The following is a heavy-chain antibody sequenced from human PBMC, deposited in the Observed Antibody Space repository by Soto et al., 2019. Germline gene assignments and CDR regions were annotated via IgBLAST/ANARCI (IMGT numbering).Heavy chain of an antibody. CDR2: IYHTGNA. J-gene: IGHJ5*02. D-gene: IGHD3-22*01. CDR3: ARDFFDSSDYTTNWFDP. V-gene: IGHV4-39*01. Sequence: SETLSLTCTVSGGSISSGDYYWAWIRQPPGEGLEWIGSIYHTGNAYYNPSLKSRVTISVDTSKNQFSLKLTSVTAADAALYYCARDFFDSSDYTTNWFDPWGQGTLVTVSS. CDR1: GGSISSGDYY.